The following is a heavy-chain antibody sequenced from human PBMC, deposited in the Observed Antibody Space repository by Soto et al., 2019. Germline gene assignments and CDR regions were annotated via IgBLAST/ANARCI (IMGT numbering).Heavy chain of an antibody. V-gene: IGHV3-15*07. CDR1: GFTFNNVW. CDR2: IKSETDGGTT. CDR3: ATGSLVYCGGVSLYCFDY. Sequence: GGSLRLSCAASGFTFNNVWMNWVRQAPGKGLEWVGRIKSETDGGTTEYAAPVKGRFTISRDDSKTTLFLQMNNLRTEDTAVYFCATGSLVYCGGVSLYCFDYWGQGTQVTVSS. D-gene: IGHD2-21*01. J-gene: IGHJ4*02.